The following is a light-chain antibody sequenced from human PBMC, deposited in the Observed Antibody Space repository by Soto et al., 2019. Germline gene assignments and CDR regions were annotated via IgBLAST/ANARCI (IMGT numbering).Light chain of an antibody. CDR2: DAS. CDR3: QQRSNWP. CDR1: QSVSSY. J-gene: IGKJ4*01. V-gene: IGKV3-11*01. Sequence: EIVLTQSPATLSLSPGERATLSCRASQSVSSYLAWYQQKPGQAPRLLIYDASNRATGIPARFSGSGSGTDFTLTISSLEPEDFAVYYCQQRSNWPFGGGTKVDNK.